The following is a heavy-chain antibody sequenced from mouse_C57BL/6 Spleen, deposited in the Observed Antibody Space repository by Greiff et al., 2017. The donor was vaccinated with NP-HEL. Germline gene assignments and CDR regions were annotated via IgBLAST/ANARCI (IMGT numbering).Heavy chain of an antibody. D-gene: IGHD1-1*01. CDR1: GYTFTSYW. CDR2: IDPNSGGT. CDR3: AREYYGSSYEYWYFDV. V-gene: IGHV1-72*01. J-gene: IGHJ1*03. Sequence: QVQLQQPGAELVKPGASVKLSCKASGYTFTSYWMHWVKQRPGRGLEWIGRIDPNSGGTKYNEKFKSKATLTVDKPSSPAYMQLSSLTSEDSAVYYCAREYYGSSYEYWYFDVWGTGTTVTVSS.